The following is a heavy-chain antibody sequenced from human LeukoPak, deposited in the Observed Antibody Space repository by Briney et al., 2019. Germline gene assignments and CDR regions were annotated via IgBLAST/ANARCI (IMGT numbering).Heavy chain of an antibody. D-gene: IGHD4-17*01. J-gene: IGHJ4*02. CDR1: GYTFTSYG. CDR3: ARDYGFATTVTTFDY. Sequence: ASVTVSFKASGYTFTSYGISWVRQAPGQGLEWMGWISAYNGNTNYAQKLQGRVTMTTDTSTSTAYMELRSLRSDDTAVYYCARDYGFATTVTTFDYRGQGTLVTVSS. V-gene: IGHV1-18*04. CDR2: ISAYNGNT.